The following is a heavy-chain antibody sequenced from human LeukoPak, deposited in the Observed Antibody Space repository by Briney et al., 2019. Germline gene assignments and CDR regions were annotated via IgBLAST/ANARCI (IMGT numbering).Heavy chain of an antibody. J-gene: IGHJ5*02. CDR2: IDYSGST. D-gene: IGHD6-13*01. Sequence: SETLSLTCTVSGGSISSSSYNWAWIRQPPGKGLEWIGSIDYSGSTYYNPSLKSRVSISVDTSKDHFSLKLSSVTAADTAVYYCARPPGIAAAWFDPWGQGTLVTVSS. CDR3: ARPPGIAAAWFDP. CDR1: GGSISSSSYN. V-gene: IGHV4-39*02.